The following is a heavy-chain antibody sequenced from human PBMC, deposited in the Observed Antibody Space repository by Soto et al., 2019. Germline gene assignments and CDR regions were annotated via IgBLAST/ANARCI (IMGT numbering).Heavy chain of an antibody. Sequence: QVPLVQSGAEVKKPGASVKVSCKASGYTFTSYDINWVRQPTGQGLRWRGWMNLNSGNTGYAQKFQGRVTMTRNTSISTAYMELSSLRSEDTAVYYCARGKSPDYYGSGFYYYYYYYMDVWGKGTTVTVSS. CDR1: GYTFTSYD. CDR3: ARGKSPDYYGSGFYYYYYYYMDV. D-gene: IGHD3-10*01. J-gene: IGHJ6*03. V-gene: IGHV1-8*01. CDR2: MNLNSGNT.